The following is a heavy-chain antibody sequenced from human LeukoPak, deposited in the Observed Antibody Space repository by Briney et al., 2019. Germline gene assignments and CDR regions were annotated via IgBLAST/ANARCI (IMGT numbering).Heavy chain of an antibody. CDR3: ARGYCSGDNCYAGPNFDF. CDR2: IREDGSEK. J-gene: IGHJ4*02. Sequence: GGSLRLSCVVSGFTFNNYRMAWVRQAPGKGLEWVANIREDGSEKYYVDSVKGRFTISRDNAENSLYLQMNSLRTDDTAVYYCARGYCSGDNCYAGPNFDFWGQGTLVTVSS. D-gene: IGHD2-2*01. CDR1: GFTFNNYR. V-gene: IGHV3-7*03.